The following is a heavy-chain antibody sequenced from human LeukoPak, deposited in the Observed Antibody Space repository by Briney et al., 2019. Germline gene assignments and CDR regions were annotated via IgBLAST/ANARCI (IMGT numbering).Heavy chain of an antibody. D-gene: IGHD1-26*01. CDR1: GYTFTSYD. Sequence: GASVKVSCKASGYTFTSYDINWVRQATGQGLEWMGWMNPNSGNTGYAQKFQGRVTITRNTSISTAYMELSSLRSEDTAVYYCARVGAWDLQRVFEYWGQGTLVTVSS. V-gene: IGHV1-8*03. CDR2: MNPNSGNT. J-gene: IGHJ4*02. CDR3: ARVGAWDLQRVFEY.